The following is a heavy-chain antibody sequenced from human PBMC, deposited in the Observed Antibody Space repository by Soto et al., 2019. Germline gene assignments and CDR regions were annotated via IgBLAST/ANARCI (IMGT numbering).Heavy chain of an antibody. CDR2: ISSSSSHI. Sequence: EVQLVESGGGLVKPGGSLRLSCAASGFTLSSYSMNWVRQAPGKGLEWVSYISSSSSHIYYADSVRGRFTISRDNAKNSLYLQMNSLRAEDTAVYYCARDTTGYTSGWLPGGFGYWGQGTLVTVSS. V-gene: IGHV3-21*01. CDR1: GFTLSSYS. J-gene: IGHJ4*02. D-gene: IGHD6-19*01. CDR3: ARDTTGYTSGWLPGGFGY.